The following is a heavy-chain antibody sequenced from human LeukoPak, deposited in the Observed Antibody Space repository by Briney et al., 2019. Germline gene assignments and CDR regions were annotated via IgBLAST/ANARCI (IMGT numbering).Heavy chain of an antibody. V-gene: IGHV3-48*03. Sequence: GGSLRLSCAASGFTFSTYAMNWIRQAPGKGLEWVAYFGSTGTIHYADSMRGRFTISRDNAEMSLFLQMNSLRAEDTAVYYCAKAPIYYDSSGYYWGFDYWGQGTLVTVSS. D-gene: IGHD3-22*01. CDR3: AKAPIYYDSSGYYWGFDY. CDR2: FGSTGTI. J-gene: IGHJ4*02. CDR1: GFTFSTYA.